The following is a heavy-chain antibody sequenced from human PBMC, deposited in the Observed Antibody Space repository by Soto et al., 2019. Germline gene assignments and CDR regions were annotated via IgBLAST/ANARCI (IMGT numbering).Heavy chain of an antibody. J-gene: IGHJ4*02. CDR3: AKGGGLDS. CDR1: GFTFSSYG. CDR2: ISYDGSNK. D-gene: IGHD3-16*01. V-gene: IGHV3-30*18. Sequence: QVQLVESGGGVVQPGRSLRLSCAASGFTFSSYGMHWVRQAPGKGLEWVAVISYDGSNKYYADSVKGRFTISRDNSKNPLYLKRTGGRAEDRVVYYWAKGGGLDSGGQGPLAPVPS.